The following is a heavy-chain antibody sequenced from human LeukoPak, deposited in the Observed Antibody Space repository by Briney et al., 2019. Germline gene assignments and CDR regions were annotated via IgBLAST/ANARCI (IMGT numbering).Heavy chain of an antibody. CDR1: GGTFSSYA. CDR3: ASDDGCSGGSCYSDY. V-gene: IGHV1-69*13. D-gene: IGHD2-15*01. J-gene: IGHJ4*02. Sequence: GASVKVSCKASGGTFSSYAISWVRQAPGQGLEWMGGIIPISGTANYAQKFQGRVTITADESTSTAYMELSSLRSEDTAVYYCASDDGCSGGSCYSDYWGQGTLVTVSS. CDR2: IIPISGTA.